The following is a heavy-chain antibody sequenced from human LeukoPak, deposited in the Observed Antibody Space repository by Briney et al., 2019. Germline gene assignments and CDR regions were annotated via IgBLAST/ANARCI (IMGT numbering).Heavy chain of an antibody. V-gene: IGHV4-59*01. D-gene: IGHD2-21*02. CDR3: ARDFCGGDCYSRSTYMDV. J-gene: IGHJ6*04. CDR2: ISYSGST. Sequence: SETLSLTCTVSGGSISSYYWSWIRQPPGKGLEWIGYISYSGSTNYNPSLKSRVTISVDTSKNQFSLKLSSVTAADTAVYYCARDFCGGDCYSRSTYMDVWGKGTTVTVSS. CDR1: GGSISSYY.